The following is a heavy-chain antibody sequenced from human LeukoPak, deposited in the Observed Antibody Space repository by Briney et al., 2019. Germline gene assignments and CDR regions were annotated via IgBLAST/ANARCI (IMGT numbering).Heavy chain of an antibody. CDR1: GYTFTTYD. Sequence: GASVKVSCKASGYTFTTYDINWVRQATGQGLEWMGWMNPNSGYSGYAQKFQGRVTITRDTSISTAYMELSSLRSEDTAVYYCARVAGSIDYWGQGPLVSVSS. J-gene: IGHJ4*02. CDR2: MNPNSGYS. CDR3: ARVAGSIDY. V-gene: IGHV1-8*03. D-gene: IGHD6-19*01.